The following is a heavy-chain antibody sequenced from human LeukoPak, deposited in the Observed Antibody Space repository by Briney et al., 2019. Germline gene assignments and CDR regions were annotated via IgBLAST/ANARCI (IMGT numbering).Heavy chain of an antibody. Sequence: PGRSLRLSCAASGFTFSSYAMHWVRQAPGKGLEWVAVISYDGSNKYYADSVKGRFTISGDNSKNTLYLQMNSLRAEDTAVYYCARDITMVRGRYYYYGMDVWGKGTTVTVSS. CDR3: ARDITMVRGRYYYYGMDV. CDR1: GFTFSSYA. J-gene: IGHJ6*04. CDR2: ISYDGSNK. V-gene: IGHV3-30*04. D-gene: IGHD3-10*01.